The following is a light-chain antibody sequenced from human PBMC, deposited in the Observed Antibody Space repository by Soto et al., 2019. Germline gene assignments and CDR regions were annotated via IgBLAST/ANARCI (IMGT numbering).Light chain of an antibody. V-gene: IGLV1-44*01. Sequence: QPVLTQPPSASGTPGQRVTISCSGSSSNIGSNTVNWYQQLPGTAPKLLIYSNNQRPSWVPDRFSGSKSGTSASLAISGLQSEDEADYYCAAWDDSLNGLVFGGGTKLTVL. CDR1: SSNIGSNT. J-gene: IGLJ2*01. CDR2: SNN. CDR3: AAWDDSLNGLV.